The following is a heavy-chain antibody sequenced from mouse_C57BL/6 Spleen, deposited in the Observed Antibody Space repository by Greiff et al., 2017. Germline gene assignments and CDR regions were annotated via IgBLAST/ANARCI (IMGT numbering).Heavy chain of an antibody. J-gene: IGHJ2*01. Sequence: QVQLQQSGAELVKPGASVKLSCKASGYTFTEYTIHWVKQRPGQGLEWIGWFYPGSGSLKYNEKFKDKSTLPADKSSSTVYMELSTVSSEDSAVYVGAKHEDRKFDYGGQGTTLTVSS. CDR1: GYTFTEYT. CDR3: AKHEDRKFDY. CDR2: FYPGSGSL. V-gene: IGHV1-62-2*01.